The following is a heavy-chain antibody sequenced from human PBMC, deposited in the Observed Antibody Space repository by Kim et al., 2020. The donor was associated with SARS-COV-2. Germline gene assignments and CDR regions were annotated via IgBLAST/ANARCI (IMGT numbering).Heavy chain of an antibody. D-gene: IGHD6-13*01. V-gene: IGHV3-74*03. Sequence: GSDTMYAGSVPGRFTISRDNAKNTLYLKINSLTAEDTAVYYCIKGRQLASWGQGTLVTVSS. J-gene: IGHJ5*02. CDR2: GSDT. CDR3: IKGRQLAS.